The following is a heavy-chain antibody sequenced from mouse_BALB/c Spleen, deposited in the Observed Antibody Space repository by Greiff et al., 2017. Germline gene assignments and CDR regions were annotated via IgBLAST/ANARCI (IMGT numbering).Heavy chain of an antibody. CDR3: ARDHGYDGSYFDY. J-gene: IGHJ2*01. CDR2: ISYSGST. V-gene: IGHV3-2*02. Sequence: EVKLVESGPGLVKPSQSLSLTCTVTGYSITSDYAWNWIRQFPGNKLEWMGYISYSGSTSYNPSLKSRISITRDTSKNQFFLQLNSVTTEDTATYYCARDHGYDGSYFDYWGQGTTLTVSS. CDR1: GYSITSDYA. D-gene: IGHD2-2*01.